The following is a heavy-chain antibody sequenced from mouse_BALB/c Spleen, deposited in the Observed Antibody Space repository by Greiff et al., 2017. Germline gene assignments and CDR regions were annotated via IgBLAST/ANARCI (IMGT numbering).Heavy chain of an antibody. Sequence: EVKLVESGGGLVQPGGSRKLSCAASGFTFSSFGMPWVRQAPEKGLEWVAYISSGSSTIYYADTVKGRFTISRDNPKNTLFLQMTSLRSEDTAMYYCARFHYYGSSYSDYWGQGTTLTVSS. D-gene: IGHD1-1*01. CDR2: ISSGSSTI. V-gene: IGHV5-17*02. CDR3: ARFHYYGSSYSDY. CDR1: GFTFSSFG. J-gene: IGHJ2*01.